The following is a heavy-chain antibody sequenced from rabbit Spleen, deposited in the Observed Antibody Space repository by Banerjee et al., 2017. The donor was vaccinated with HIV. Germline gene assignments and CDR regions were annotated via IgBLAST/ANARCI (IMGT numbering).Heavy chain of an antibody. D-gene: IGHD1-1*01. CDR2: IYSGSSGST. CDR3: ARDPVGGGFYFNL. Sequence: QEQLVESGGGLVKPEGSLTLTCKASGFSFSDRDVMCWVRQAPGKGLQWIACIYSGSSGSTYYASWAKGRFTISKTSSTTVTLQMTSLTAADTATYFCARDPVGGGFYFNLWGPGTLVTVS. V-gene: IGHV1S45*01. CDR1: GFSFSDRDV. J-gene: IGHJ4*01.